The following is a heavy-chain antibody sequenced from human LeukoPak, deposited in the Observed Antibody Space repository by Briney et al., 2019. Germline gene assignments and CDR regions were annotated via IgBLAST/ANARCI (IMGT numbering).Heavy chain of an antibody. D-gene: IGHD6-13*01. V-gene: IGHV4-4*02. J-gene: IGHJ5*02. CDR3: ARGILKIAAAGTFWFDP. Sequence: SGTLSLTCAVSGGSISSSNWWSWVRQPLGKGLEWIGEIYHSGSTNYNPSLKSRVTISVDKSKNQFSLKLSSVTAADTAVYYCARGILKIAAAGTFWFDPWGQGTLVTVSS. CDR2: IYHSGST. CDR1: GGSISSSNW.